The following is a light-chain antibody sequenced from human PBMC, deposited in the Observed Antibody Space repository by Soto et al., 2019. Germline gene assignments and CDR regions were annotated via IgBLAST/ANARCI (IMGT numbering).Light chain of an antibody. CDR2: EVS. CDR3: SSYAGSDNFV. CDR1: SSDVGANNDY. V-gene: IGLV2-8*01. J-gene: IGLJ1*01. Sequence: QSLLTEPPSACGSPGQSVTISCTGTSSDVGANNDYVSWYQQHPGKVPKLMIYEVSKRPPGVHDRFSGSKSGNTASLTVSGLQADDEADYYCSSYAGSDNFVFGTGTKVTVL.